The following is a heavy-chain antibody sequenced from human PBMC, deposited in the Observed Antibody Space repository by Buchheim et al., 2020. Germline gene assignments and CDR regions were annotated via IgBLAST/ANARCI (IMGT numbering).Heavy chain of an antibody. J-gene: IGHJ5*02. CDR1: GGSISSGGYY. D-gene: IGHD3-10*01. CDR2: IYYSGST. CDR3: ARRDLWFGELLSGWFDP. Sequence: QVQLQESGPGLVKPSQTLFLTCTVSGGSISSGGYYWSWIRQHPGKGLEWIGYIYYSGSTYYNPSLKSRVTISVDTSKNQFSLKLSSVTAADTAVYYCARRDLWFGELLSGWFDPWGQGTL. V-gene: IGHV4-31*03.